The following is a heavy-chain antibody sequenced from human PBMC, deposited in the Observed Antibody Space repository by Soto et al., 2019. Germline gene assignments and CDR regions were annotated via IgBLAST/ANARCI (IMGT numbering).Heavy chain of an antibody. V-gene: IGHV4-34*01. CDR3: ARGGHGFVVVSKRGGYYYMDV. Sequence: PSETPYLTCAVHGGAFSGYYWSWIRQPPGKGLKWIGEINHSGSTNYNPSLKSRVTISVDTSKNQFSLKLSSVTAADTAVYYCARGGHGFVVVSKRGGYYYMDVWGKGTTVT. CDR1: GGAFSGYY. D-gene: IGHD2-2*01. CDR2: INHSGST. J-gene: IGHJ6*03.